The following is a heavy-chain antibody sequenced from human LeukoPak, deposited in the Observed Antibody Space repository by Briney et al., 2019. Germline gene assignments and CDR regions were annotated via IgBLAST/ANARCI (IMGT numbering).Heavy chain of an antibody. CDR3: ARGVRAAATNWFDP. CDR2: IYYSGST. V-gene: IGHV4-39*07. D-gene: IGHD6-13*01. Sequence: RPSETLSLTCTVSGGSISSSSYYWGWIRQPPGKGLEWIGSIYYSGSTYYNPSLKSRVTISVDTSKNQFSLKLSSVTAADTAVYYCARGVRAAATNWFDPWGQGTLVTVSS. J-gene: IGHJ5*02. CDR1: GGSISSSSYY.